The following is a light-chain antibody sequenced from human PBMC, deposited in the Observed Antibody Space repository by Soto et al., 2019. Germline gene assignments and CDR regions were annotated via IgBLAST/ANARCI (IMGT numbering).Light chain of an antibody. J-gene: IGKJ2*01. Sequence: DIQMTQSPSSLSASVGDRVTITCRASQSISRHLNWYQQKVGKAPQLLIYAASSLQTGVPSRFSGSGSGTDFTLTISSLQPEDFATYYCQQSDSTLYTFGQGTKLEIK. V-gene: IGKV1-39*01. CDR1: QSISRH. CDR3: QQSDSTLYT. CDR2: AAS.